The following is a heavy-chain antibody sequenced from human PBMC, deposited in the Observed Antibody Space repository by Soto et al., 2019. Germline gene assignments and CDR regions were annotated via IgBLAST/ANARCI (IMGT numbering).Heavy chain of an antibody. J-gene: IGHJ4*02. CDR2: IYYSGST. Sequence: PSETLSLTCTVSGGSISSGDYYWSWIRQPPGKGLEWSGYIYYSGSTYYNPSLKSRVTISVDTSKNQFSLKLSSVTAADTAVYYCARGGGYCSGGSCYTEEIDYWGQGTLVTVSS. CDR3: ARGGGYCSGGSCYTEEIDY. CDR1: GGSISSGDYY. V-gene: IGHV4-30-4*01. D-gene: IGHD2-15*01.